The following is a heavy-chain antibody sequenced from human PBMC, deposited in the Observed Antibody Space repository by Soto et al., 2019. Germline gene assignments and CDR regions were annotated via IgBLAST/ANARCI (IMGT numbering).Heavy chain of an antibody. Sequence: EVQLVESGGGLVQPGGSLRLSCAASGFTFSSYWMHWVRQAPGKGLVWVSRINSDGSSTSYADSVKGRFTISRDNAKNTLYLEMNRTTGEDRAVYYCARCMAAAGNPPPDHWGQGTLVTFPS. J-gene: IGHJ4*02. CDR2: INSDGSST. CDR3: ARCMAAAGNPPPDH. D-gene: IGHD6-13*01. CDR1: GFTFSSYW. V-gene: IGHV3-74*01.